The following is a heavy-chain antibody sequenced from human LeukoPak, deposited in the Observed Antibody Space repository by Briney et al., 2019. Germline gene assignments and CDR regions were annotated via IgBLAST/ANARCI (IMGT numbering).Heavy chain of an antibody. D-gene: IGHD3-10*01. CDR3: ARDPILLWFGELRRYFDY. CDR2: VSAYNGNT. V-gene: IGHV1-18*01. J-gene: IGHJ4*02. Sequence: ASVKVSCKASGYTFTSYGISWVRQAPGQGLEWMGWVSAYNGNTNYAQKLQGRVTMTTDTSTSTAYMELRSLRSDDTAVYYCARDPILLWFGELRRYFDYWGQGTLVTVSS. CDR1: GYTFTSYG.